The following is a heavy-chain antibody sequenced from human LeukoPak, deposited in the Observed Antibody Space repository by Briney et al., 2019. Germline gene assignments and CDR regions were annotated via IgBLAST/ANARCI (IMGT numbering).Heavy chain of an antibody. CDR3: TRKSAPFDL. D-gene: IGHD3-3*01. J-gene: IGHJ4*02. Sequence: GGSLRLSCAASGFTFSDCTMNWVRQTPGLPPEWVSSIHTSSDYVYYADSVKGRFISSRDNAKNSLYLQMNSLRVEDTGVYYCTRKSAPFDLWGQGILVTVSS. CDR2: IHTSSDYV. V-gene: IGHV3-21*01. CDR1: GFTFSDCT.